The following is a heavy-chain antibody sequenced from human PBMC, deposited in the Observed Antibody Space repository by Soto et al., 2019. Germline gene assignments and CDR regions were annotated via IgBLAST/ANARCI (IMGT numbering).Heavy chain of an antibody. CDR3: ARLGGAVAPYYYGMDV. Sequence: QLQLQESGPGLVKPSETLSLTCTVSGGSISSSSYYWGWIRQPPGKGLEWIGSIYYSGSTYYNPCLKSRSNISVDTSKKQFPLKPSPVAAADTAVYYCARLGGAVAPYYYGMDVWGQGTTVTVSS. D-gene: IGHD6-19*01. J-gene: IGHJ6*02. CDR1: GGSISSSSYY. CDR2: IYYSGST. V-gene: IGHV4-39*01.